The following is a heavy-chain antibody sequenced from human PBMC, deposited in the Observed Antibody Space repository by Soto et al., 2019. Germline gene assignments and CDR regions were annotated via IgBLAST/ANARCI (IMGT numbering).Heavy chain of an antibody. J-gene: IGHJ4*02. V-gene: IGHV3-48*02. Sequence: EVQLVESGGGLVQPGGSLRLSCAASGFTFSSYSMNWVRQAPGKGLEWVSYISSSSSTIYYADSVKGRFTISRDNAKNSLDLQMNSLRDEDTAVYYCARVFYSVAGTGGLDYWCQGTLVTVSS. CDR3: ARVFYSVAGTGGLDY. CDR2: ISSSSSTI. CDR1: GFTFSSYS. D-gene: IGHD6-19*01.